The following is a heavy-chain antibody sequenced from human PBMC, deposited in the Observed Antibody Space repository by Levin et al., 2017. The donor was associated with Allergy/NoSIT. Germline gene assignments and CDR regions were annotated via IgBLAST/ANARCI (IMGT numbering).Heavy chain of an antibody. CDR1: GYTLTELS. V-gene: IGHV1-24*01. D-gene: IGHD2-8*02. CDR2: FDPEDGET. CDR3: ATDTIVNCTGGVCYDLDY. Sequence: ASVKVSCKVSGYTLTELSMHWVRQAPGKGLEWMGGFDPEDGETIYAQKFQGRVTMTEDTSTDTAYMELSSLRSEDTAVYYCATDTIVNCTGGVCYDLDYWGQGTLVTVSS. J-gene: IGHJ4*02.